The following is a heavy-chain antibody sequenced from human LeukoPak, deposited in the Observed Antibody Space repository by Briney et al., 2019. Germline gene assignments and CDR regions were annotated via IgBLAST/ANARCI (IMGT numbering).Heavy chain of an antibody. J-gene: IGHJ4*02. Sequence: GWSLPLSCAASGCTFISYGMHRVRQAPGKGLEWVAVTSYDGSNKYYADSVKGRFTISRDNSKNTLYLQMNSLRAEDTAVYYCAKDTARAVAGSDYFDYWGQGTLVTVSS. CDR1: GCTFISYG. D-gene: IGHD6-19*01. CDR2: TSYDGSNK. V-gene: IGHV3-30*18. CDR3: AKDTARAVAGSDYFDY.